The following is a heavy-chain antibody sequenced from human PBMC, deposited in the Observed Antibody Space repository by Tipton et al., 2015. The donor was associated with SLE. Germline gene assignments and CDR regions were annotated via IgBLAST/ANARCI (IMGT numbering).Heavy chain of an antibody. D-gene: IGHD3-10*01. Sequence: SLRLSCAASGFTFSSYPMHWVRQAPGKGLEWVAVISYDGSNKYYADSVKGRFTISRNNSKNTLFLQMNSLRPEDTAIYYCARRNSESGAFDMWGQGTLVTVSS. CDR2: ISYDGSNK. V-gene: IGHV3-30*04. CDR1: GFTFSSYP. CDR3: ARRNSESGAFDM. J-gene: IGHJ3*02.